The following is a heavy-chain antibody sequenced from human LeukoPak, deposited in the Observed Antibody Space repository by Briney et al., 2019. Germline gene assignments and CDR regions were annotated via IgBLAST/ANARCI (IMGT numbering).Heavy chain of an antibody. V-gene: IGHV3-66*01. D-gene: IGHD6-13*01. CDR1: GFTVSSNY. CDR3: AKVSSSRYGPFDY. CDR2: IYRGGST. J-gene: IGHJ4*02. Sequence: GGSLRLSCVASGFTVSSNYMSWVRQAPGKGLEWVSVIYRGGSTNYADSVKGRFTISRDNSKNTPYLQMNSLRAEDTAVYYCAKVSSSRYGPFDYWGQGILVTVSS.